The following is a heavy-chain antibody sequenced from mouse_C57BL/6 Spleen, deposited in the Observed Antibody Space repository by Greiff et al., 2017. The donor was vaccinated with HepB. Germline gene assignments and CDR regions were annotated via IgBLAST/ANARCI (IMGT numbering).Heavy chain of an antibody. CDR1: GYAFSSYW. V-gene: IGHV1-80*01. Sequence: QVQLQQSGAELVKPGASVKISCKASGYAFSSYWMNWVKQRPGKGLEWIGQIYPGDGDTNYNGKFKGKATLTADKSSSTAYMQLSSLTSEDSAVYFCARRGNSNYVGFAYWGQGTLVTVSA. CDR2: IYPGDGDT. J-gene: IGHJ3*01. CDR3: ARRGNSNYVGFAY. D-gene: IGHD2-5*01.